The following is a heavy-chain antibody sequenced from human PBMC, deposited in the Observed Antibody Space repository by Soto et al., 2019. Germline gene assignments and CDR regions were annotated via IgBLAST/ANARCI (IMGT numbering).Heavy chain of an antibody. CDR3: ARGWVEGLSRQPPSDF. D-gene: IGHD3-3*01. CDR2: INSDGSAA. V-gene: IGHV3-74*01. J-gene: IGHJ4*02. CDR1: GFTFNTHW. Sequence: GGSLRLSCAASGFTFNTHWMHWVRQAPGKGLVWVSRINSDGSAASHAESVKGRFTISRDNAKNTLYLHMNSLRAEDSAVYYCARGWVEGLSRQPPSDFWGQGTLVTVSS.